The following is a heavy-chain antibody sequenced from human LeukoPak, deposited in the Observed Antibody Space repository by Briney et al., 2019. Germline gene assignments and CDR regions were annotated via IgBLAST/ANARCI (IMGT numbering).Heavy chain of an antibody. CDR1: GFTFSSYS. V-gene: IGHV3-48*04. J-gene: IGHJ6*04. CDR2: ISTTGSTI. Sequence: GGSLRLSCAASGFTFSSYSMNWVRQTPGKGLEWVSYISTTGSTIYYADSVKGRFTISRDNAKNSLYLQMNSLRAEDTAVFYCARVFYSSFMDVWGKGTTVTVSS. D-gene: IGHD3-9*01. CDR3: ARVFYSSFMDV.